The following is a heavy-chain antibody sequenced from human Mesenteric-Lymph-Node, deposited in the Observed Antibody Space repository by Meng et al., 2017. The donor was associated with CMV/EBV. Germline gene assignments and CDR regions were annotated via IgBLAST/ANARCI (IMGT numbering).Heavy chain of an antibody. J-gene: IGHJ4*02. Sequence: VQRQGWGAGLSKRAEALSLTCAVYGGSFGGYYWSWIRQPPGKGLGWIGEINHSGSNNYNPSLKSRVTISVDTSKNQFSLKLSSVTAADTAVYYCARHQRWLKSEGGFNYWGQGTLVTVSS. CDR2: INHSGSN. CDR3: ARHQRWLKSEGGFNY. D-gene: IGHD4-23*01. CDR1: GGSFGGYY. V-gene: IGHV4-34*01.